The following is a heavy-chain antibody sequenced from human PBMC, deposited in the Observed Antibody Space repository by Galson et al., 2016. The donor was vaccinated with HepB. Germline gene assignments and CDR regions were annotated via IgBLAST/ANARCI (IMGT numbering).Heavy chain of an antibody. CDR1: GFSFSAFA. Sequence: SLRLSCAASGFSFSAFAMTWVRQAPGKGLEWVSSISDSGDTTYYADSVKGRLTISRDNSKNTLYLQMNSLRAEDRAVYYCAREGVGQVGMDVWGQGTTVTVSS. CDR2: ISDSGDTT. V-gene: IGHV3-23*01. D-gene: IGHD3-16*01. J-gene: IGHJ6*02. CDR3: AREGVGQVGMDV.